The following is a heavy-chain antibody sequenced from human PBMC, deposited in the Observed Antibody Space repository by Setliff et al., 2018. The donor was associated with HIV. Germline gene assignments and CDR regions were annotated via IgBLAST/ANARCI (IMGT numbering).Heavy chain of an antibody. CDR1: GASIRSFH. CDR2: LYYSGSA. CDR3: ARVLDYYDSSPYYFDY. V-gene: IGHV4-59*01. J-gene: IGHJ4*02. Sequence: SETLSLTCTVSGASIRSFHWSWIRQPPGKGLEWIGYLYYSGSANYTPSLKSRVTISLDTSKSQFSLKLSSVTAADTAMYYCARVLDYYDSSPYYFDYWGQGTLVTVSS. D-gene: IGHD3-22*01.